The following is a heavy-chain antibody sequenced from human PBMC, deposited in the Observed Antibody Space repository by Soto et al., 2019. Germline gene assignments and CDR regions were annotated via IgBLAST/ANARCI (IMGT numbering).Heavy chain of an antibody. D-gene: IGHD3-16*01. CDR2: IYWDDDK. J-gene: IGHJ4*02. CDR1: GFSLSTDGVG. CDR3: ATLTGSH. Sequence: ITLKESGPPLVKPTQTLTLTCRFSGFSLSTDGVGVGWVRQPPGLALEWLAMIYWDDDKHYNASLKSRLSITKDTSKSQVVLTMTNMDPVDTGTYYCATLTGSHWGQGALVTVSS. V-gene: IGHV2-5*02.